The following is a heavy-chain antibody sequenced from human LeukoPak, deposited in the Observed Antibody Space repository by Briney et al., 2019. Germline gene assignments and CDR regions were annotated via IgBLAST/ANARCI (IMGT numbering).Heavy chain of an antibody. J-gene: IGHJ4*02. CDR2: IWYDGSNK. D-gene: IGHD3-10*01. Sequence: PGRSLRLSCAASGFTFSSYGMHWVRQAPGKGLEWVAVIWYDGSNKYYADSVKGRFTISRDNSKNTLYLQMNSLRAEDTAVYYCAREAPSYGSGSYCLGYWGQGTLVTVSS. CDR1: GFTFSSYG. V-gene: IGHV3-33*01. CDR3: AREAPSYGSGSYCLGY.